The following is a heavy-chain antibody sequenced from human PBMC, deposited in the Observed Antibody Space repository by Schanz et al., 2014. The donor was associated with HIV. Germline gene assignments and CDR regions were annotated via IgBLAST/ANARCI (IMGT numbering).Heavy chain of an antibody. Sequence: VHLVESGGGLIKPGRSLRLSCTASGFIFGDYAMSWFRQAPGKGLEWVAVISYDGTKKHYADSVKGRFTISRDNSKNSLYLVIKSLRAEDAAVYYCAKDRNYYDSKYFGKGNYYYYYGMDVWGQGTTVTVSS. D-gene: IGHD3-22*01. V-gene: IGHV3-30*04. CDR1: GFIFGDYA. J-gene: IGHJ6*02. CDR2: ISYDGTKK. CDR3: AKDRNYYDSKYFGKGNYYYYYGMDV.